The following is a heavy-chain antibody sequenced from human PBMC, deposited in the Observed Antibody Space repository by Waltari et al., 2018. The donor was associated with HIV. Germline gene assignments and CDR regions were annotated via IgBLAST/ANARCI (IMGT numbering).Heavy chain of an antibody. J-gene: IGHJ4*02. Sequence: QVHLVQSGAEVKKPGASGKVSCKASGYTFTSYGIIWVRQAPGQALEWMGWISHYHGHTNYAQKNQCRDTMNTTTSTNTAYMELRSLRSDDTAVYYCARDLYSGSQGAFEYWGQGTLVTVSS. D-gene: IGHD1-26*01. V-gene: IGHV1-18*01. CDR3: ARDLYSGSQGAFEY. CDR1: GYTFTSYG. CDR2: ISHYHGHT.